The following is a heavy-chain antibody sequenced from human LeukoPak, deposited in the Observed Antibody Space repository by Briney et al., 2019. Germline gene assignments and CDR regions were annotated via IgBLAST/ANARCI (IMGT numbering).Heavy chain of an antibody. CDR2: ISYDVGNK. Sequence: GRSLRLSCAASGFNFSSYGMHWVRRAPGKGLEWVTVISYDVGNKYYADSVKGRFTISRDNSKNTLYLQMNSLRAEDTAVYYCAKDGGYGDYVMDVWGKGTTVTVSS. V-gene: IGHV3-30*18. D-gene: IGHD3-16*01. CDR1: GFNFSSYG. CDR3: AKDGGYGDYVMDV. J-gene: IGHJ6*04.